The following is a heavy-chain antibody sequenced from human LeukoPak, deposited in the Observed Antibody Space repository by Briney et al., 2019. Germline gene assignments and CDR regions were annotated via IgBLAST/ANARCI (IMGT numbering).Heavy chain of an antibody. J-gene: IGHJ4*02. V-gene: IGHV1-24*01. CDR2: FDREDGET. Sequence: ASVNVSCTVSGYTLTELSIHWVRQAPGQRLEWLGGFDREDGETSYAQKFQRRVTMTEDTSTATDHMELKILRAEATATTDCATDDSQQQLVRHYWGQGTLVTVSS. CDR3: ATDDSQQQLVRHY. CDR1: GYTLTELS. D-gene: IGHD6-13*01.